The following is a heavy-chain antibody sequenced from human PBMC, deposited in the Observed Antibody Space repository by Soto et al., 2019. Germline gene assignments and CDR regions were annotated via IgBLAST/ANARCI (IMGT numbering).Heavy chain of an antibody. J-gene: IGHJ4*02. CDR1: GFTFGSYG. D-gene: IGHD1-26*01. CDR2: ISDSGDTT. CDR3: AKERGARKTFDY. Sequence: GGSLRLSCAASGFTFGSYGMNWVRQAPGKGLEWVSAISDSGDTTFYADSVKGRFTISRDNSKNTLSLQMNSLRAEDTAVYYCAKERGARKTFDYWGQGTLVTVSS. V-gene: IGHV3-23*01.